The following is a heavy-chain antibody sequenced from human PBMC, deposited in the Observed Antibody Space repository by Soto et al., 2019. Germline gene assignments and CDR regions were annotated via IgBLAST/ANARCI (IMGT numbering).Heavy chain of an antibody. CDR1: GSTFSNYV. Sequence: QVQLVQSGAEVKKPGSSVKVSCKASGSTFSNYVVNWVRQAPGQGLGWMGRIIPISGAANYAHQFQGRVTTTADISTRTSYMELSSLRSEDTAVYYCARDMTRTVVPYFNSAGHGTLVTVSS. CDR3: ARDMTRTVVPYFNS. J-gene: IGHJ4*01. V-gene: IGHV1-69*06. CDR2: IIPISGAA. D-gene: IGHD1-7*01.